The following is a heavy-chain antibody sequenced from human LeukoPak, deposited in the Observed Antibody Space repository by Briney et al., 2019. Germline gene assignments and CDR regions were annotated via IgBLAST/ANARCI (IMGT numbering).Heavy chain of an antibody. CDR1: GFPFSSYW. J-gene: IGHJ5*02. V-gene: IGHV3-30*03. CDR2: ISYDGSNT. CDR3: ARGGSYSGNWFDP. D-gene: IGHD1-26*01. Sequence: GGSLRLSCVASGFPFSSYWMTWVRQAPGKGLEWVTVISYDGSNTYYADSVKGRFTISRDNSKNTLYLQMNSLRAEDTAVYYCARGGSYSGNWFDPWGQGTLVTVSS.